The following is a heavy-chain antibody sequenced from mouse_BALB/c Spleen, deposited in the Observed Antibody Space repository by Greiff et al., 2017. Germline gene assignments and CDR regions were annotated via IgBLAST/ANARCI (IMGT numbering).Heavy chain of an antibody. J-gene: IGHJ2*01. CDR3: TRWYGYYFDY. D-gene: IGHD2-10*02. Sequence: VQLQQPGAELVKPGASVKLSCKASGYTFTSYYMYWVKQRPGQGLEWIGGINPSNGGTNFNEKFKSKATLTVDKSSSTAYRQLSSLTSEDSAVYYCTRWYGYYFDYWGQGTTLTVSS. CDR2: INPSNGGT. CDR1: GYTFTSYY. V-gene: IGHV1S81*02.